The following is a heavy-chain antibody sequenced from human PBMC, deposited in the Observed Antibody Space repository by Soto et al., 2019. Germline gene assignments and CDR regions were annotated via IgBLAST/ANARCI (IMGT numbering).Heavy chain of an antibody. J-gene: IGHJ5*01. CDR2: INPSGST. D-gene: IGHD2-21*01. Sequence: QVQLQESGPGLVKPSETLSLTCTVSCGSFSRYFWSWLRQPAGKVLEWIGRINPSGSTNYNPSLMSRVTMTVATSKNQTSLELGSVTDADAVLYYCARGIGGGAAGWFESWGQGTLLTVS. CDR3: ARGIGGGAAGWFES. V-gene: IGHV4-4*07. CDR1: CGSFSRYF.